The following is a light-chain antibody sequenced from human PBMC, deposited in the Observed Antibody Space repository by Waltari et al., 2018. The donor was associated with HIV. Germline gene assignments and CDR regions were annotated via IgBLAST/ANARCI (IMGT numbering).Light chain of an antibody. J-gene: IGKJ3*01. CDR1: QGIGSN. CDR2: AAS. CDR3: QHLNTYPLFT. Sequence: DIQLTQSPSFMSASVGDRVTITCRASQGIGSNLAWYRQNPGQAPRLLIFAASTLESGVPSRFSGSGSGTEFALTIKSLQHEDFATYYCQHLNTYPLFTFGPGTTVDIK. V-gene: IGKV1-9*01.